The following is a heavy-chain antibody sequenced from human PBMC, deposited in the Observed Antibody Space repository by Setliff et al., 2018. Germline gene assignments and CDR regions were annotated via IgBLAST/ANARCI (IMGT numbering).Heavy chain of an antibody. CDR2: INWNGGST. J-gene: IGHJ6*03. CDR1: GFTFSTYS. Sequence: LRLSCAASGFTFSTYSMSWVRQAPGKGLEWVCGINWNGGSTGYADSVKGRFTISRDNAKNSLYLQMNSLRAEDTALYYCARENTGFYYHYYMDVWGKGTTVTVSS. CDR3: ARENTGFYYHYYMDV. V-gene: IGHV3-20*04. D-gene: IGHD3-10*01.